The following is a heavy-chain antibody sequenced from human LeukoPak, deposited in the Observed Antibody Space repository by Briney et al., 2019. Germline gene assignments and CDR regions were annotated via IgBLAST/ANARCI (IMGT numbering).Heavy chain of an antibody. V-gene: IGHV1-69*01. CDR3: AREHYGLVDSPKAGDYYGMDV. D-gene: IGHD6-19*01. CDR2: IIPIFGTA. CDR1: GGTFSSYA. J-gene: IGHJ6*02. Sequence: SVKVSCKASGGTFSSYAISWVRQAPGQGLEWMGGIIPIFGTANYAQKSQGRVTITADESTSTAYMELSSLRSEDTAVYYCAREHYGLVDSPKAGDYYGMDVWGQGTTVTVSS.